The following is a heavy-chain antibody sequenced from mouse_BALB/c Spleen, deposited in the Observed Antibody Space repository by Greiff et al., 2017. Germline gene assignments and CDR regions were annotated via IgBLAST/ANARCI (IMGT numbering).Heavy chain of an antibody. J-gene: IGHJ4*01. V-gene: IGHV1-37*01. CDR3: ERGLSYGNYCAMDD. D-gene: IGHD2-1*01. CDR1: GYSFTGYF. CDR2: INPYNGDT. Sequence: EVKLMESGPELVKPGASVKISCKASGYSFTGYFMNWVKQSHGKSLEWIGRINPYNGDTFYNQKFKGKATLTVDKSSSTAHMELLSLTSEDSAVYYCERGLSYGNYCAMDDWGQGTSVTVSS.